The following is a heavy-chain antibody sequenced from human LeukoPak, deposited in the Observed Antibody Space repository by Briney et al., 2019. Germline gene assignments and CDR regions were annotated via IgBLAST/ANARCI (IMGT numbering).Heavy chain of an antibody. D-gene: IGHD6-19*01. Sequence: GGSLRLSCAASGFTFSSYAMSWVRQAPGKGLEWVSSIIGDGGSTSYADPVKGRFTISRDNSKNTLYLQMNSLRAEDTAVYYCAKSQHSSGWNGGDFWGQGTLVTVSS. CDR2: IIGDGGST. V-gene: IGHV3-23*01. J-gene: IGHJ4*02. CDR1: GFTFSSYA. CDR3: AKSQHSSGWNGGDF.